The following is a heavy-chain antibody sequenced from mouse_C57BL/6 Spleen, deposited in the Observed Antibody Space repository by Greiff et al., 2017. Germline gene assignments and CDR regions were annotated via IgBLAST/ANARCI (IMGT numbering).Heavy chain of an antibody. CDR1: GFTFSDYY. J-gene: IGHJ4*01. D-gene: IGHD2-2*01. Sequence: EVHLVESGGGLVQPGGSLKLSCAASGFTFSDYYMYWVRQTPEKRLEWVAYISNGGGSTYYPDTVKGRFTISRDNAKHTLYLQMSRLKSEDTAMYYCARHYGYYYARDYWGQGTSVTVSS. V-gene: IGHV5-12*01. CDR2: ISNGGGST. CDR3: ARHYGYYYARDY.